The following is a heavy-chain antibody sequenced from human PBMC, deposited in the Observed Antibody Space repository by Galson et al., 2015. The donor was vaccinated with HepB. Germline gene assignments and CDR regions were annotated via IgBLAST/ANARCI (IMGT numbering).Heavy chain of an antibody. J-gene: IGHJ6*02. D-gene: IGHD6-13*01. Sequence: SVKVSCKASGYTLSNFYMHWVRQAPGQGLEWMAIINSSGGGTTYAQKFQGRVTMTRDTSTRTVYVELSSLRSEDTAVYYCATQPAGSSWYYGLDVWGQGTTVTVSS. CDR3: ATQPAGSSWYYGLDV. V-gene: IGHV1-46*01. CDR2: INSSGGGT. CDR1: GYTLSNFY.